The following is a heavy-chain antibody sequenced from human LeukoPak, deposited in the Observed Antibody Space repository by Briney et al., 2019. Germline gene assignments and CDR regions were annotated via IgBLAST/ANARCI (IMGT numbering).Heavy chain of an antibody. J-gene: IGHJ5*02. V-gene: IGHV4-39*07. CDR1: GGSISSTFYL. Sequence: SETLSLTCTVSGGSISSTFYLWGWIRQPPGQGLEWIACIDHFGYTYYNSSLASRVTISVDASKNQFSLKLNSVTATDTAVYYCARYSTSSGWFDPWGQGTLVTVTS. CDR3: ARYSTSSGWFDP. CDR2: IDHFGYT. D-gene: IGHD6-6*01.